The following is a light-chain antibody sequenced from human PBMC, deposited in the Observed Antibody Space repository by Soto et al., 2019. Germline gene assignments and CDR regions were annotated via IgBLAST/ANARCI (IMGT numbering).Light chain of an antibody. CDR3: QQRGEWPPGAT. CDR2: GAS. CDR1: QSVRSN. Sequence: EIVITQSPATLAVSPRERAILYCRSSQSVRSNLAWYQQKPGQAPRLLIYGASTRATDIPARFSGSGSGADFTLTISSLEPEDFAVYYCQQRGEWPPGATFGQGTRLEIK. J-gene: IGKJ5*01. V-gene: IGKV3-15*01.